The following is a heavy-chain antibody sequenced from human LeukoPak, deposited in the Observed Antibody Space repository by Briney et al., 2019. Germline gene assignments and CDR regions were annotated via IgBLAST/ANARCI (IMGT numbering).Heavy chain of an antibody. V-gene: IGHV3-23*01. D-gene: IGHD3-10*01. J-gene: IGHJ4*02. CDR2: ISGTGYNT. Sequence: GGSLRLSCAASGVTFRNCAMSWVRQAPGKGLEWVSGISGTGYNTYYADSVKGRFTISRDNSKNTLYLQMNSLGAEDTAVYYCAKHVSGSLFYFDYWGQRTLVTVSS. CDR3: AKHVSGSLFYFDY. CDR1: GVTFRNCA.